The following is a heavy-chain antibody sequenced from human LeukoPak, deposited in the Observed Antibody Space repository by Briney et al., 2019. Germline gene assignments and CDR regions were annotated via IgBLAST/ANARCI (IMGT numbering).Heavy chain of an antibody. CDR1: GFTFGDYA. CDR3: TRVSGWYGGYFDY. CDR2: IRSKAYGGTT. V-gene: IGHV3-49*04. D-gene: IGHD6-19*01. J-gene: IGHJ4*02. Sequence: GGSLRLSCTASGFTFGDYAMSWVRQAPGKGLEWVGFIRSKAYGGTTEYAASVKGRFTISRDDSKSIAYLQMNCLKTEDTAVHYCTRVSGWYGGYFDYWGQGTLVTVSS.